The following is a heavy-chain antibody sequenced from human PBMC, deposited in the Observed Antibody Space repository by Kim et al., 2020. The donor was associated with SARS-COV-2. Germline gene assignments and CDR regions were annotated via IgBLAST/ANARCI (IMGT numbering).Heavy chain of an antibody. D-gene: IGHD3-10*01. J-gene: IGHJ4*02. CDR3: ARQRRTMVRGVIPLWFFDS. V-gene: IGHV4-59*08. CDR1: GGSISSYY. Sequence: SETLSLTCTVSGGSISSYYWSWIRQPPGKGLEWIGYIYYSGSTNYNPSLKSRVTISVDTSKNQFSLKLSSVTAADTAVYYFARQRRTMVRGVIPLWFFDSWGQGTLVTVSS. CDR2: IYYSGST.